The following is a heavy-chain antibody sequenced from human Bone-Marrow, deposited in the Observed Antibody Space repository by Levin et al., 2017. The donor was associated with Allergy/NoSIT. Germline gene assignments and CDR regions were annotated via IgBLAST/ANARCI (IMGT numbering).Heavy chain of an antibody. CDR2: ISYSGST. CDR1: GASVSSSDYN. J-gene: IGHJ4*02. V-gene: IGHV4-39*01. CDR3: AMAGYSIGRRSDD. D-gene: IGHD6-19*01. Sequence: SETLSLTCTVSGASVSSSDYNWGWIRLPPGKGLEWVGTISYSGSTYYNPSLKSRVAVSVDTSRNQFSLKLTSVTAAATAVYYCAMAGYSIGRRSDDWGQGTLVTVSS.